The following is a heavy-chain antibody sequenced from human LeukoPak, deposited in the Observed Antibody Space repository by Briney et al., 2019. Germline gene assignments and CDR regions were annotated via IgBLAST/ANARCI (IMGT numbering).Heavy chain of an antibody. D-gene: IGHD2-8*01. V-gene: IGHV1-69*05. CDR3: ARWYCTNGVCRDY. Sequence: SVKVSCKASGGTFSSYAISWVRQAPGQGLEWMGRIIPIFGTANYAQKFQGRVTITTDESTSTAYMELSSLRSEDTAVYYCARWYCTNGVCRDYWGQGTLVTVSS. CDR2: IIPIFGTA. CDR1: GGTFSSYA. J-gene: IGHJ4*02.